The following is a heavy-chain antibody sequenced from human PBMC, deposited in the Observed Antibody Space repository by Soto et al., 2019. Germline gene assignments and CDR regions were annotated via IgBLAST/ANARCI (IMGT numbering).Heavy chain of an antibody. Sequence: QVQLVQSGAEVKKPGSSVKVSCKASGGTFSSYAISWVRQAPGQGLEWMGGLIPIFGTANYAQKLQGRVTITADESTSTAYMELSSLRSEDTAVYYCARQDMATIVYFDYWGQGTLVTVSS. CDR3: ARQDMATIVYFDY. J-gene: IGHJ4*02. V-gene: IGHV1-69*01. D-gene: IGHD5-12*01. CDR1: GGTFSSYA. CDR2: LIPIFGTA.